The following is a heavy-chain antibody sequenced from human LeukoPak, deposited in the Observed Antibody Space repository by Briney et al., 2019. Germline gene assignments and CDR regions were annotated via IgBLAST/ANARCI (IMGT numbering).Heavy chain of an antibody. CDR2: IKEDGSDK. CDR1: GFTFRNYW. J-gene: IGHJ4*02. CDR3: VRGTRSNSF. Sequence: PGGSLRLSCTASGFTFRNYWMSWVRQAPGKGLECEAYIKEDGSDKNYVDSVKGRFTISRDNAKSSLYLQMNSLRVEDTAVYYCVRGTRSNSFWGQGTQVTVSS. V-gene: IGHV3-7*01. D-gene: IGHD6-6*01.